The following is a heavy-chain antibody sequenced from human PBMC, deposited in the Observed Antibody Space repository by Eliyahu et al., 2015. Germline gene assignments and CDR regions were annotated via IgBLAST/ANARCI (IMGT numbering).Heavy chain of an antibody. D-gene: IGHD5-18*01. J-gene: IGHJ6*02. CDR3: ARGGYNSGYLTYYYGLDV. CDR1: GFPFSXXX. Sequence: EVQLVESGGGLVQPGGSLRLSCAASGFPFSXXXMNXVRQAPGKGLEWXSYISIRSSTIYYADSVKGRFTISRDNAKKSLSLQMNGLRDEDTAVYYCARGGYNSGYLTYYYGLDVWGQGTTVTVSS. CDR2: ISIRSSTI. V-gene: IGHV3-48*02.